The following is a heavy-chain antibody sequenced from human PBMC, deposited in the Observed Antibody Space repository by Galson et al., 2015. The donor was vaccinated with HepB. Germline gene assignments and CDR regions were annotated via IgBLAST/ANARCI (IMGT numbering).Heavy chain of an antibody. CDR1: GYTLTELS. D-gene: IGHD2-21*02. CDR2: FDPEDGET. Sequence: SVKVSCKVSGYTLTELSMHWVRQAPGKGLEWMGGFDPEDGETIYAQKFQGRVTMTEDTSTDTAYMELSSLRSEDTAVYYCATAVTGWCGGDCYWFDPWGQGTLVTVSS. V-gene: IGHV1-24*01. J-gene: IGHJ5*02. CDR3: ATAVTGWCGGDCYWFDP.